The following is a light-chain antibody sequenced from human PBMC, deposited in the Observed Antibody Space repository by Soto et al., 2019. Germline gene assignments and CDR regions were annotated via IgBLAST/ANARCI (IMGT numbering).Light chain of an antibody. V-gene: IGLV1-40*01. CDR3: QSYDSSLSGSGV. Sequence: QSVLTQPPSVSGAPGQRVTISCTGSSSNIGAGYDVHWYQQLPGTAPKLLIYGNSNRPSGVPDRFSGSKSGTSASLAINGLQAEDEAEYYCQSYDSSLSGSGVFGGGTKLTVL. CDR1: SSNIGAGYD. CDR2: GNS. J-gene: IGLJ2*01.